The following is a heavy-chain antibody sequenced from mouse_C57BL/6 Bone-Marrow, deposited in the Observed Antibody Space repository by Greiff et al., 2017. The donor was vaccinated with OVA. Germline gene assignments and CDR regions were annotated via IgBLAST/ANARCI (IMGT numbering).Heavy chain of an antibody. CDR2: INPSSGYP. D-gene: IGHD2-1*01. CDR3: AREDGNWFAY. V-gene: IGHV1-4*01. CDR1: GYTFTSYT. J-gene: IGHJ3*01. Sequence: QVHVKQSGAELARPGASVKMSCKASGYTFTSYTMHWVKQRPGQGLEWMGYINPSSGYPKYNQKFKDKASLTADNASSTAYMQLSSLTSEDSAVYYCAREDGNWFAYWGQGTLVTVSA.